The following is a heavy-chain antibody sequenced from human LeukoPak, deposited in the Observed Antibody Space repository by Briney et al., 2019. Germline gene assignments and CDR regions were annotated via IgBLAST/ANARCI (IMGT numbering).Heavy chain of an antibody. D-gene: IGHD4-23*01. CDR1: GASVSSSY. V-gene: IGHV4-59*02. CDR3: AREAYGGNSQYYYYYMDV. Sequence: SETLSLTCTVSGASVSSSYWSWIRQPPGKGPELIANIYHTGSAHYNPSLKSRVTISVDTSKNQFSLKLSSVTAADTAVYYCAREAYGGNSQYYYYYMDVWGKGTTVTVSS. J-gene: IGHJ6*03. CDR2: IYHTGSA.